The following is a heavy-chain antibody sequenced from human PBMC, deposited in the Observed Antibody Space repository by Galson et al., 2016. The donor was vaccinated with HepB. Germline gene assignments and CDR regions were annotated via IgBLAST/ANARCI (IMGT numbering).Heavy chain of an antibody. CDR2: IWYDGSDK. D-gene: IGHD5-18*01. Sequence: SLRLSCAASGFTFRSYGMHWVRQAPGKGLEWVAVIWYDGSDKYYGDSVQGRFTISRDNSKNTLYLQMNSLGPEDTAVYYCAADDTGHFDYWGQGTLVTVSS. J-gene: IGHJ4*02. V-gene: IGHV3-33*01. CDR1: GFTFRSYG. CDR3: AADDTGHFDY.